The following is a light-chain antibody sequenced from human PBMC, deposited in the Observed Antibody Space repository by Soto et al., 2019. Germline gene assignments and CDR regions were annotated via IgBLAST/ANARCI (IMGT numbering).Light chain of an antibody. CDR3: QQYSNLIT. Sequence: AIPMTQSPSSLSASFVDRVTTSCRASQGIGNALGWYQQKPGKPPKVLIYGASNLETGVPSRFSGSGSGTYFSFTISSLQPEDFATYYCQQYSNLITFGQGTRLEIK. J-gene: IGKJ5*01. CDR1: QGIGNA. V-gene: IGKV1D-13*01. CDR2: GAS.